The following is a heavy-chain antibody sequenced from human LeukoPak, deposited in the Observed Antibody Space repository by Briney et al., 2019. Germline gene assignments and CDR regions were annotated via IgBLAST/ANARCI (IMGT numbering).Heavy chain of an antibody. CDR1: GGSIGSYY. J-gene: IGHJ4*02. D-gene: IGHD1-7*01. CDR2: IYYSGST. CDR3: ARGAGELLPFDY. Sequence: PSETLSLTCTVSGGSIGSYYWSWIRQPPGKGLEWIGYIYYSGSTKYNPSLKSRVTISVDTSKNQFSLRLNSVTAADTAVYYCARGAGELLPFDYWGQGTLVTVSS. V-gene: IGHV4-59*01.